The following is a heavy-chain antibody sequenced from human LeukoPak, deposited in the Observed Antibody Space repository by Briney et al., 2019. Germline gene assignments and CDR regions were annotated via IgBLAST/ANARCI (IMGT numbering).Heavy chain of an antibody. Sequence: SETLSLTCAVYGGSFSGYYWSWIRQPPGKGLEWIGEINHSGSTNYNPYLKSRVTISVDTSKNQFSLKLSSVTAADTAVYYCARGGYSYGLLRSIQVSLDYYMDVWGKGTTVTVSS. CDR3: ARGGYSYGLLRSIQVSLDYYMDV. CDR1: GGSFSGYY. CDR2: INHSGST. V-gene: IGHV4-34*01. D-gene: IGHD5-18*01. J-gene: IGHJ6*03.